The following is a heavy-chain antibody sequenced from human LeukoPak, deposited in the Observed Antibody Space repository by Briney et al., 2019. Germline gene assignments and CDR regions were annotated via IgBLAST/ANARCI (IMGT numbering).Heavy chain of an antibody. CDR2: ISWNSGSI. Sequence: PGGSLRLSCAASGLTFDDYAMHWVRQAPGKGLVWASGISWNSGSIGYADSVKGRFTISRDNAKNSLYLQMNSLRAEDTALYYCAKASSPGVSGSYSDYWGQGTLVTVSS. CDR3: AKASSPGVSGSYSDY. D-gene: IGHD3-10*01. CDR1: GLTFDDYA. V-gene: IGHV3-9*01. J-gene: IGHJ4*02.